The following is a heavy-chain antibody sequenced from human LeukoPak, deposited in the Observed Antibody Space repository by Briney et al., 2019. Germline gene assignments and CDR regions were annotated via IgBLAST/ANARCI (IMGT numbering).Heavy chain of an antibody. CDR2: ISSSSSTI. CDR1: GYTFSSYS. Sequence: GGSLRLSCAASGYTFSSYSMSWVRRARGKGLEWVSYISSSSSTIYYADSVKGRFTISRDNAKNSLYLQMNSLRAEDTAVYYCARRGDYAGGLGYYGMDVWGQGTTVTVSS. J-gene: IGHJ6*02. D-gene: IGHD4-17*01. V-gene: IGHV3-48*01. CDR3: ARRGDYAGGLGYYGMDV.